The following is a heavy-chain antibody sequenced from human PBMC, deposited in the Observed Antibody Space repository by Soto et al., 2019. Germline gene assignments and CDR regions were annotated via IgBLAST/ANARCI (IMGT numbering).Heavy chain of an antibody. CDR1: GFTFSSYG. D-gene: IGHD2-2*01. Sequence: LRLSCAASGFTFSSYGMHWVRQAPGKGLEWVAVISYDGSNKYYADSVKGRFTISRDNSKNTLYLQMNRMRAEDTAVYYCAKVPAIVLVPAAMNYYYGMDVWGQGTTVTVSS. V-gene: IGHV3-30*18. CDR3: AKVPAIVLVPAAMNYYYGMDV. CDR2: ISYDGSNK. J-gene: IGHJ6*02.